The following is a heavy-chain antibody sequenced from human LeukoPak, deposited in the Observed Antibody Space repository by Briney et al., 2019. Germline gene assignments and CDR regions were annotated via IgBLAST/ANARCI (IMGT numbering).Heavy chain of an antibody. Sequence: GSLRLSCAASGFTFSSYGMHWVRQAPGKGLEWVAVISYDGSNKYYADSVKGRFTISRDNSKNTLYLQMNSLRAEDTAVYYCAKCEGDGYNLAEYFQHWGQGTLVTVSS. CDR3: AKCEGDGYNLAEYFQH. J-gene: IGHJ1*01. CDR1: GFTFSSYG. CDR2: ISYDGSNK. D-gene: IGHD5-24*01. V-gene: IGHV3-30*18.